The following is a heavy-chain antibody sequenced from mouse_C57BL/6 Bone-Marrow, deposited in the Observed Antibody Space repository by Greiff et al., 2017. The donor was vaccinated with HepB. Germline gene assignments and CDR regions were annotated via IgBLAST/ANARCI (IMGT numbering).Heavy chain of an antibody. J-gene: IGHJ1*03. CDR3: ARILSDWYFDV. D-gene: IGHD1-1*02. V-gene: IGHV1-80*01. CDR2: IYPGDGDT. CDR1: GYAFSSYW. Sequence: QVQLQQSGAELVKPGASVKISCKASGYAFSSYWMNWVKQRPGKGLEWIGQIYPGDGDTNYNGKLKGKATLTADKSSSTAYMQLSSLTSEDSAVYFCARILSDWYFDVWGTGTTVTVSS.